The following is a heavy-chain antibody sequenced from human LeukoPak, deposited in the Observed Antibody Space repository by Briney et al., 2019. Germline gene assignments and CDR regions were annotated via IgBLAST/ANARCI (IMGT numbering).Heavy chain of an antibody. CDR2: ISTSGEIT. V-gene: IGHV3-23*01. CDR3: ARAGPAAHFDY. Sequence: PGGSLRLSCAASGFIFTTYAMSWVRQVPGKGLQWVSLISTSGEITYYADSVKGRFTVSRDNSKNTLYLQMNSLRAEDTAVYYCARAGPAAHFDYWGQGTLVTVSS. D-gene: IGHD2-2*01. J-gene: IGHJ4*02. CDR1: GFIFTTYA.